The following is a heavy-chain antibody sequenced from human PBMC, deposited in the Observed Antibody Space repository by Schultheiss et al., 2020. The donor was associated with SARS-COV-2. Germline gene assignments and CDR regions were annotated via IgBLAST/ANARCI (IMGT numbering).Heavy chain of an antibody. CDR2: IYSGGST. V-gene: IGHV3-53*05. D-gene: IGHD4-11*01. CDR3: ARGYYSHYYMDV. Sequence: GESLKISCAASGFTVSSNYMSWVRQAPGKGLEWVSVIYSGGSTYYADSVKGRFTISRDNSKNTLYLQMNSLRAEDTAVYYCARGYYSHYYMDVWGKGTTVTVSS. CDR1: GFTVSSNY. J-gene: IGHJ6*03.